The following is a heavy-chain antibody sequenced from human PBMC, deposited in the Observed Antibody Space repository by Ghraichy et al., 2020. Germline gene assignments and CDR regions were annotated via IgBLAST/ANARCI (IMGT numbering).Heavy chain of an antibody. CDR1: GFTLSTYW. J-gene: IGHJ4*02. CDR2: IKQDGSDK. Sequence: GGSLRLSCAASGFTLSTYWMSWVRQAPGKGLEWVANIKQDGSDKYYVDSVKGRFTISRDNAKNSVYLQMNNLRAEDTAVYFCARAVAAAGSLWGQGTLVTVSS. CDR3: ARAVAAAGSL. V-gene: IGHV3-7*03. D-gene: IGHD6-13*01.